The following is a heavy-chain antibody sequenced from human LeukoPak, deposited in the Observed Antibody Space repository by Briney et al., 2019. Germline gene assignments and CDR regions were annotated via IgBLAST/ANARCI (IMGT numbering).Heavy chain of an antibody. V-gene: IGHV4-39*01. CDR2: IYYSGST. Sequence: PSETLSLTCTVSGGSISSSSYYWGWIRQPPGKGLEWIGSIYYSGSTYYNPSLKSRVTISVDTSKNQFSLKLRSVTAADTAVYYCARIAAAGIISYYYGMDVWGQGTTVTVSS. D-gene: IGHD6-13*01. CDR3: ARIAAAGIISYYYGMDV. CDR1: GGSISSSSYY. J-gene: IGHJ6*02.